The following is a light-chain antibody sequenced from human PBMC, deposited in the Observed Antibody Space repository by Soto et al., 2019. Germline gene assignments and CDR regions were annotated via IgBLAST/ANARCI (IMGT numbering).Light chain of an antibody. CDR3: QQFTSYPLT. J-gene: IGKJ4*01. CDR2: GAS. V-gene: IGKV3-20*01. Sequence: EIVLTQSPGTLSLSPGERATLSCRASQSINSNYLAWYQLKPGQAPRLLIYGASIRATAIPDRFSGSVSGTDFTLTISRLDPEDFAVYYCQQFTSYPLTFGGGTKVEIK. CDR1: QSINSNY.